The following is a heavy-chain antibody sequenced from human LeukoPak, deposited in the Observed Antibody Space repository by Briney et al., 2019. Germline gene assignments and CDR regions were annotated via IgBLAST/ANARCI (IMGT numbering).Heavy chain of an antibody. J-gene: IGHJ6*03. V-gene: IGHV3-7*01. CDR1: GFTFSSYW. Sequence: TGGSLRLSCAASGFTFSSYWMSWVRQAPGKGLEWVANIKQDGSEKCYVDSVKGRFTISRDNAKNSLYLQMNSPRAEDTAVYYCASHMTTVTTSYYYYYYMDVWGKGTTVTVSS. CDR3: ASHMTTVTTSYYYYYYMDV. D-gene: IGHD4-11*01. CDR2: IKQDGSEK.